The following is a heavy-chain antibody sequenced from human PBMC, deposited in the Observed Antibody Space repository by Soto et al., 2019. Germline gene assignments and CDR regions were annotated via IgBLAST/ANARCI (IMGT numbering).Heavy chain of an antibody. V-gene: IGHV1-46*01. CDR2: INPSGGST. Sequence: GASVKVSCKASGYTFTSYYMHWVRQAPGQGLEWMGIINPSGGSTSYAQKFQGRVTMTRDTSTSTVYMELSSLRSEDTAVYYCATELKDIVVVPAAMPGSFDPWGQGTLVTVSS. CDR1: GYTFTSYY. J-gene: IGHJ5*02. D-gene: IGHD2-2*01. CDR3: ATELKDIVVVPAAMPGSFDP.